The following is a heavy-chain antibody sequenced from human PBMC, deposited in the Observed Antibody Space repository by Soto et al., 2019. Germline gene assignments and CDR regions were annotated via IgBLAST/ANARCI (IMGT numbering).Heavy chain of an antibody. Sequence: QVQLVQSGAEVKKPGSSVKVSCKASGGTFSSYAISWVRQAPGQGLEWMGGIIPIFGTANYAQKFQGRVTITADESTSTADMGLSSLRSEDTAVYYCASDLLAYCGGDCADWGQGTLVTVSS. V-gene: IGHV1-69*12. CDR3: ASDLLAYCGGDCAD. J-gene: IGHJ4*02. CDR2: IIPIFGTA. CDR1: GGTFSSYA. D-gene: IGHD2-21*02.